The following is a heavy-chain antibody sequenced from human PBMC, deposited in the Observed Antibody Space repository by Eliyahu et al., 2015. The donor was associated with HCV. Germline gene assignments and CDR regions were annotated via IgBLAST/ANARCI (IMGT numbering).Heavy chain of an antibody. J-gene: IGHJ5*02. V-gene: IGHV1-18*01. D-gene: IGHD6-19*01. Sequence: QVQLVQSGAEVKKPGASVKVSCKASGYTFTSYGISGVRQAPGQGLEWMGWISAYNGNTNYAQKLQGRVTMXTDTSTSTAYMELRSLRSDDTAVYYCARDRDPDGYSSPIAWGQGSALVTVSS. CDR2: ISAYNGNT. CDR3: ARDRDPDGYSSPIA. CDR1: GYTFTSYG.